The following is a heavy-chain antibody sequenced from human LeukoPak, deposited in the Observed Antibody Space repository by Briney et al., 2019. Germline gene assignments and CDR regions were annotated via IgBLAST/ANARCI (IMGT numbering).Heavy chain of an antibody. CDR1: GGSFSGYY. CDR2: INHSGST. CDR3: AGGTWFGDNLNY. D-gene: IGHD3-10*01. V-gene: IGHV4-34*01. J-gene: IGHJ4*02. Sequence: SETLSLTCAVYGGSFSGYYWSWIRQPPGKGLEWIGEINHSGSTNYNPSLKSRVTISVDTSENQFSLKLSSVTAADTAVYYCAGGTWFGDNLNYWSQGTLVTVSS.